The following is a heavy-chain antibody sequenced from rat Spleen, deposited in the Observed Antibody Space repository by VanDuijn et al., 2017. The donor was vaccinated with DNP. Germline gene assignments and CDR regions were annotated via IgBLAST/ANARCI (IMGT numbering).Heavy chain of an antibody. V-gene: IGHV5-20*01. CDR3: TTDDMEGLDY. CDR2: TSRSGGST. J-gene: IGHJ2*01. D-gene: IGHD2-3*01. Sequence: EVQLVESGGGLAQPGRSLKLSCAASGITFSNCGMAWVRQAPKKGLEWVATTSRSGGSTYYRDSVKGRFTISRDNATSILYLQMDSLRSEDTANFYCTTDDMEGLDYWGQGVMVTVSS. CDR1: GITFSNCG.